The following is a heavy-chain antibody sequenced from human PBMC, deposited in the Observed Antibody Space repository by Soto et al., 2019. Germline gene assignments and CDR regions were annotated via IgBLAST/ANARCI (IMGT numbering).Heavy chain of an antibody. CDR2: ARNDPRARTT. CDR1: GFTFSDYH. J-gene: IGHJ4*02. D-gene: IGHD2-2*01. CDR3: VASLQY. Sequence: EMQLVESGGGLVQPGGSLRLSCAASGFTFSDYHMEWVRQAPGKGLEWIGRARNDPRARTTQHAASVRGRFITSRDDSENSLYLQMNSLKPDDTAVYYCVASLQYWGQGTLVTVSS. V-gene: IGHV3-72*01.